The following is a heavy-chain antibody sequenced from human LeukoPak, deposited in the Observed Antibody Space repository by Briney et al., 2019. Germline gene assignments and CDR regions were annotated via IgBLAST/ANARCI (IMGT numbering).Heavy chain of an antibody. CDR1: GYTFTSYG. V-gene: IGHV1-18*01. CDR2: ISPYNGNT. D-gene: IGHD2-2*01. CDR3: ARFIVVVPAAMEPDAFDI. J-gene: IGHJ3*02. Sequence: ASVEVSFQASGYTFTSYGISWVRQAPGQGLEWMGWISPYNGNTNYAQKLQGRVTMTADTSTSTAYMELRSLRSDDTAVYYCARFIVVVPAAMEPDAFDIWGQGTMVTVSS.